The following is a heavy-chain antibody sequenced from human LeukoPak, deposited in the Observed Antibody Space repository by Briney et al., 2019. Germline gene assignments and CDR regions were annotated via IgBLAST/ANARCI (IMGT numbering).Heavy chain of an antibody. CDR2: IYTSGST. J-gene: IGHJ4*02. CDR3: ARDSGSYFGYYFDY. Sequence: SSETLSHTCTVSGGSISSYYWSWIRQPAGKGLEWIGRIYTSGSTNYNPSLKSRVTMSVDTSKNQFSLKLSSVTAADTAVYYCARDSGSYFGYYFDYWGQGTLVTVSS. CDR1: GGSISSYY. V-gene: IGHV4-4*07. D-gene: IGHD1-26*01.